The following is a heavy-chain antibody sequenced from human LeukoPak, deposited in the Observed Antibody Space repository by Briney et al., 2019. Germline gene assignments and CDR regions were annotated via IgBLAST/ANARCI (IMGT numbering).Heavy chain of an antibody. CDR3: GRVRPGDADY. CDR1: GFTFSTYW. V-gene: IGHV3-7*01. D-gene: IGHD1-26*01. Sequence: GGSLRLSCAASGFTFSTYWMTWVRQAPGKGLEWVASISSDGSGKYYMDSVKGRFTISRDNAKNSLFLQMNSLRAEDTAVHYCGRVRPGDADYWGQGILVTVSS. J-gene: IGHJ4*02. CDR2: ISSDGSGK.